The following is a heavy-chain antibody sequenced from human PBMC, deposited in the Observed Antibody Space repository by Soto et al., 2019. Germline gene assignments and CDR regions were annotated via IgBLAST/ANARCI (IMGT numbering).Heavy chain of an antibody. CDR1: GITVSSNY. Sequence: EVHLMESGGGLVQPGGSLRLSCAASGITVSSNYMNWVRQAPGKGLEWVSVIYNDGSTYYADSVKGRFTISRDNSKNTLYLQMNSLRVEDVAVYYCARDPVGAAGGRRGAFDIWGQGTMVTVSS. CDR2: IYNDGST. D-gene: IGHD6-13*01. V-gene: IGHV3-66*01. J-gene: IGHJ3*02. CDR3: ARDPVGAAGGRRGAFDI.